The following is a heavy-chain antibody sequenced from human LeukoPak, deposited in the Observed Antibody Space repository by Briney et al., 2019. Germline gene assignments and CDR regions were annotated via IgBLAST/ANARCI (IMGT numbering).Heavy chain of an antibody. D-gene: IGHD3-9*01. V-gene: IGHV4-39*01. CDR2: IYYSGST. J-gene: IGHJ4*02. Sequence: SETLSLTCTVSGGSISSSSYYWGWIRQPPGTGLEWIGNIYYSGSTYYNPSVKSRVTISVDTSKNQFSLKLSSVTAADTAVYYCARGPYFDWSPNPTGDYWGQGTLVTVSS. CDR3: ARGPYFDWSPNPTGDY. CDR1: GGSISSSSYY.